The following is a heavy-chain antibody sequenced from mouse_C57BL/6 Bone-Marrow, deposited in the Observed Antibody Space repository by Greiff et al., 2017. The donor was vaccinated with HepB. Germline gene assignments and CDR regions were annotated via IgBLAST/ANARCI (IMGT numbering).Heavy chain of an antibody. CDR1: GFTFSSYA. CDR3: TREDYYGSSYEYYAMDY. D-gene: IGHD1-1*01. V-gene: IGHV5-9-1*02. CDR2: ISSGGDYI. Sequence: EVKVVESGEGLVKPGGSLKLSCAASGFTFSSYAMSWVRQTPEKRLEWVAYISSGGDYIYYADTVKGRFTISRDNARNTLYLQMSSLKSEDTAMYYCTREDYYGSSYEYYAMDYWGQGTSVTVSS. J-gene: IGHJ4*01.